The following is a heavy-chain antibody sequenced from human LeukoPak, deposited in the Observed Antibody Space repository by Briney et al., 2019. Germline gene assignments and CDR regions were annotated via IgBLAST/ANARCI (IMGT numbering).Heavy chain of an antibody. CDR1: GYTFTSYW. D-gene: IGHD5-24*01. V-gene: IGHV5-51*01. Sequence: GESLQISCQGSGYTFTSYWIGWVGPLPGKGLEWMGIIYPGDSDTRYSPSFQGEVTISADKSISTAYLQWSSLKASDTAMYYCARLRDGTGWFDPWGQGTLVTVSS. CDR2: IYPGDSDT. CDR3: ARLRDGTGWFDP. J-gene: IGHJ5*02.